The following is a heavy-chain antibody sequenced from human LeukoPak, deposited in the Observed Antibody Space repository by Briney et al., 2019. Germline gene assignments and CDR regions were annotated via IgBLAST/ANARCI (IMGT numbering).Heavy chain of an antibody. CDR2: INQGGSVK. J-gene: IGHJ4*02. CDR1: GFTFRSYW. D-gene: IGHD5-12*01. V-gene: IGHV3-7*01. CDR3: ARVGYSGWNLEY. Sequence: GGSLRVSCAASGFTFRSYWMSWVRQAPGKGLEWVANINQGGSVKYYVDSVKGRFTISRDDAKNSLYVQMNSLGDEDTAVYYCARVGYSGWNLEYWGQGTLVTVSS.